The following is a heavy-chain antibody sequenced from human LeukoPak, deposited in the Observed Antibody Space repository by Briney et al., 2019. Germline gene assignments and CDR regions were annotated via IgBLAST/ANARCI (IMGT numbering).Heavy chain of an antibody. CDR1: GGSISSSSYY. J-gene: IGHJ3*02. CDR2: IYYSGST. CDR3: ARNLLKPRGSGYYPFYI. V-gene: IGHV4-39*07. D-gene: IGHD3-22*01. Sequence: SETLSLTCTVSGGSISSSSYYWGWIRQPPGKGLEWIGSIYYSGSTYYNPSLKSRVTISVDTSKNQFSLKLSSVTAADTAVYYCARNLLKPRGSGYYPFYIWGQGTMVTVSS.